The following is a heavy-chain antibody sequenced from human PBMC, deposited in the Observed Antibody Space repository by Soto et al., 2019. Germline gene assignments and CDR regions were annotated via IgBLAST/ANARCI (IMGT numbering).Heavy chain of an antibody. CDR2: ISSSSSTI. J-gene: IGHJ4*02. CDR3: VRDVKAWRGLGVDY. D-gene: IGHD5-12*01. Sequence: EVQLVESGGGLVQPGGSLRLSCAASGFTFSSYSMNWVHQAPGKGLEWVSYISSSSSTIYYADSVKGRFTISRDNAKNSLYLQMNSLRDEDTAVYYCVRDVKAWRGLGVDYWGQGTLVTVSS. V-gene: IGHV3-48*02. CDR1: GFTFSSYS.